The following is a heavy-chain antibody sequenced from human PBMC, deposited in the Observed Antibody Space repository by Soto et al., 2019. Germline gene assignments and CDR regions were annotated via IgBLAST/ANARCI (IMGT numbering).Heavy chain of an antibody. CDR1: GFTFGDYA. J-gene: IGHJ4*02. V-gene: IGHV3-49*03. CDR2: ITSKRNGGTT. CDR3: SRVPRNNRRAPLDY. Sequence: ESGGGLEQPGRSLRLSCTASGFTFGDYAMIWFRQAPGKGLERVGFITSKRNGGTTEYAASVKGRFTISRDDSKSIAYLQMNSLKIDDTAVYHCSRVPRNNRRAPLDYWGQGTRVTVSS.